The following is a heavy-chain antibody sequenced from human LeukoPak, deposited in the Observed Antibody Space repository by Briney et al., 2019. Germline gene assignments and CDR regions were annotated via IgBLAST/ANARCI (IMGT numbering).Heavy chain of an antibody. D-gene: IGHD1-26*01. Sequence: GGSLRLSCAASGFTFRSYAMTWVRQAPGKGLEWVSSISDSGDSTYYADSVKGRFIISRDSSKNTLYLQMSSLRAEDSAVYYCAKDSRIGRPRAFDYWGQGILVTVSS. CDR2: ISDSGDST. CDR3: AKDSRIGRPRAFDY. J-gene: IGHJ4*02. V-gene: IGHV3-23*01. CDR1: GFTFRSYA.